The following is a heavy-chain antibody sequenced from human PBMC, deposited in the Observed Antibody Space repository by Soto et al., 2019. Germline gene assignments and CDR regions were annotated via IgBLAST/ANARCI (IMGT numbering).Heavy chain of an antibody. CDR3: ARRGVTTTEKYNWFDP. J-gene: IGHJ5*02. V-gene: IGHV4-34*01. Sequence: QVQLQQWGAGLLKPSETLSLTCAVYSGSFSGYYWSWIRQPPGKGLEWIGEINHSGSTNYNPSLKSRVTISVDTSKNQFSLKLSSVTAADTAVYYCARRGVTTTEKYNWFDPWGQGTLVTVSS. CDR1: SGSFSGYY. D-gene: IGHD4-17*01. CDR2: INHSGST.